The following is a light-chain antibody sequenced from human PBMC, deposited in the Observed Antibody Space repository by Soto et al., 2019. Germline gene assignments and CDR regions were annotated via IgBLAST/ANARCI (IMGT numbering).Light chain of an antibody. Sequence: DIQMTESPSSLSAFVGDTVTITCQASQDVTKFLNWYQQKPGKAPNLVIYDASNLETGVPSRFSGSGSGAHVTFTISSLQPEDFATYYCQQYGGIPFTFGQGTKLEIK. CDR3: QQYGGIPFT. CDR2: DAS. CDR1: QDVTKF. J-gene: IGKJ2*01. V-gene: IGKV1-33*01.